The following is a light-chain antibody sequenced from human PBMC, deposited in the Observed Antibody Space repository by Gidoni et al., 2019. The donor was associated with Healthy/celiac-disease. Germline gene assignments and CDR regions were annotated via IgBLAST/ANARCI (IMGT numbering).Light chain of an antibody. CDR1: QSISSY. V-gene: IGKV1-39*01. J-gene: IGKJ4*01. CDR3: QQSYSTPIT. Sequence: DIHMTQSPSSLSASVGDRVTITCRASQSISSYLNWYQQKPGKAPKLLIYAASSLQSGVPSRFSGSGSGTDFTLTISSLQPEDFATDDCQQSYSTPITFGGGTKVEIK. CDR2: AAS.